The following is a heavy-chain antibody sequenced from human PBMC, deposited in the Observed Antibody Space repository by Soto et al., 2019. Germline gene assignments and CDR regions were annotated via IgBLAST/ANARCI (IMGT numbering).Heavy chain of an antibody. CDR1: GGSISSSSYY. CDR3: ARLKYGGDWFDP. V-gene: IGHV4-39*01. CDR2: IYYSGST. Sequence: QLQLQESGPGLVKPSETLSLTCTVSGGSISSSSYYWGWIRQPPGKGLEWIGSIYYSGSTYYNPSLTSRVPLSADTSKNQFSLMLSSVTAADTAVYYCARLKYGGDWFDPWGQVTLVTASS. J-gene: IGHJ5*02. D-gene: IGHD4-17*01.